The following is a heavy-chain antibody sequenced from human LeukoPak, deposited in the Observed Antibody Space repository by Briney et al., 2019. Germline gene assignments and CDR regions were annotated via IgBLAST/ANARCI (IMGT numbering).Heavy chain of an antibody. Sequence: SQTLSLTCAIAGDSVSNKNAAWNWIRQSPSRALEWLGKTYYKSKRYNDYATSVKRRITINPDTSKSQISLQLIYVTPEDTAIYYCARAEVGTTGWFDPWGQGTLVTVSS. V-gene: IGHV6-1*01. CDR1: GDSVSNKNAA. D-gene: IGHD1-26*01. CDR2: TYYKSKRYN. CDR3: ARAEVGTTGWFDP. J-gene: IGHJ5*02.